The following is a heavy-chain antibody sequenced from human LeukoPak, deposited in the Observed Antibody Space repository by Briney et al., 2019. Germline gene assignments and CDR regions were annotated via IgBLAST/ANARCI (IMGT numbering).Heavy chain of an antibody. D-gene: IGHD3-10*01. J-gene: IGHJ4*02. Sequence: GGSLRLSCAASGFTFRKFWLHWVRQAPGKGLEWVSRISPDDKSTSYADSVKGRFTISRDNAKNSLYLQMNSLRAEDTAVYYCARRYYGPAGYWGQGTLVTVSS. CDR1: GFTFRKFW. CDR3: ARRYYGPAGY. V-gene: IGHV3-74*01. CDR2: ISPDDKST.